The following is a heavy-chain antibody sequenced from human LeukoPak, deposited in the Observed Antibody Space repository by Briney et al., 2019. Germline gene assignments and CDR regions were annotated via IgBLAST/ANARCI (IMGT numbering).Heavy chain of an antibody. CDR2: IYYSGST. V-gene: IGHV4-59*01. CDR3: AREDHDYYGSGRHYYYGMDV. Sequence: GSLRLSCAASGFTFGDYAMNWVRQPPGKGLEWIGYIYYSGSTNYNPSLKSRVTISVDTSKNQFSLKLSSVTAADTAVYYCAREDHDYYGSGRHYYYGMDVWGQGTTVTVSS. D-gene: IGHD3-10*01. J-gene: IGHJ6*02. CDR1: GFTFGDYA.